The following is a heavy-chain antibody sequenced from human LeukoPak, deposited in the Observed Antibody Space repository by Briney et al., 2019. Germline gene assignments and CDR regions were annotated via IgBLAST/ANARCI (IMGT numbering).Heavy chain of an antibody. CDR3: ARLTHGMDV. V-gene: IGHV4-39*01. Sequence: PPETLSLTCTVSGGSISSSSYYWGWIRQPPGKGLEWIGSIYYSGSTYYNPSLKSRVTISVDTSKNQFSLKLSSVTAADTAVYYCARLTHGMDVWGQGTTVTVSS. J-gene: IGHJ6*02. CDR1: GGSISSSSYY. CDR2: IYYSGST. D-gene: IGHD3-9*01.